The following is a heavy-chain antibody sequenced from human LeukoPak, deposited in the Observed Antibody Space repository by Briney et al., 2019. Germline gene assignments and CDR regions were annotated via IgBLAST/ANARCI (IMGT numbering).Heavy chain of an antibody. V-gene: IGHV4-34*01. D-gene: IGHD3-10*01. CDR3: ARALPYYYGSGVPFDP. CDR2: INHSGST. J-gene: IGHJ5*02. CDR1: GGSFSGYY. Sequence: PSETLSLTCAVYGGSFSGYYWSWIRQPPGKGLEWIGEINHSGSTNYNPSPKSRVTISVDTSKNQFSLKLSSVTAADTAVYYCARALPYYYGSGVPFDPWGQGTLVTVSS.